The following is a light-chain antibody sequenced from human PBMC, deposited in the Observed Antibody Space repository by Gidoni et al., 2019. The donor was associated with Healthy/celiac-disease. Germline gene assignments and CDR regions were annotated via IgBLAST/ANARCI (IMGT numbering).Light chain of an antibody. CDR3: QQYYSTPYT. CDR2: WAS. V-gene: IGKV4-1*01. CDR1: QSVLYSSNNKNY. Sequence: DIVLTQSPVSLAVSLGERATINCKSSQSVLYSSNNKNYLAWYQQKPGQPPKLLIYWASTRESGVPDRFSGSGSGTDFTRTISSLQAEDVAVYYCQQYYSTPYTFGQGTKLEIK. J-gene: IGKJ2*01.